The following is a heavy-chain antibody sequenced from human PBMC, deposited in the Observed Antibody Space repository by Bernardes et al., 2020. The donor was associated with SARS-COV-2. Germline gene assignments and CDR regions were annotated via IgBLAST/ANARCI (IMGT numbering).Heavy chain of an antibody. CDR1: GFNFSGYA. J-gene: IGHJ4*02. D-gene: IGHD4-17*01. CDR3: TGDYLY. Sequence: GGSLRLSCAASGFNFSGYAIQWVRQPSGRGLEWIGRIRSKPTGYATTSAASLKGRFVISRDDSRNTAYLQLHRLKVEDTAVYYCTGDYLYWDQGTLVSVAS. CDR2: IRSKPTGYAT. V-gene: IGHV3-73*01.